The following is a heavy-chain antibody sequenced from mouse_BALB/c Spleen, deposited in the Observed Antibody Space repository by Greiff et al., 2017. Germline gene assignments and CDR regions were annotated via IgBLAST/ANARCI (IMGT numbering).Heavy chain of an antibody. V-gene: IGHV1-7*01. CDR3: APLLRLRDSYFDD. CDR1: GYTFTSYW. J-gene: IGHJ2*01. Sequence: QVHVKQSGAELAKPGASVKMSCKASGYTFTSYWMHWVKQRPGQGLEWIGYINPSTGYTEYNQKFKDKATLTADKSSSTAYMQLSSLTSEDSAVYYCAPLLRLRDSYFDDWGQGTTLTVSS. CDR2: INPSTGYT. D-gene: IGHD1-2*01.